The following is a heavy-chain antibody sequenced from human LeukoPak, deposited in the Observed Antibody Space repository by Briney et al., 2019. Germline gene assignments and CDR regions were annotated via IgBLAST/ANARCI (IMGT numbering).Heavy chain of an antibody. CDR2: IRSTGNTI. D-gene: IGHD1-1*01. CDR1: GFTFTTYS. Sequence: GGSLRLSCVASGFTFTTYSMNWVRQAPGKGLEWVSYIRSTGNTIYYADSVKGRFTISRDNAKNSLYLQMNSLRAEDTAVYYCANTKQFEYWGQGTLVTVSS. V-gene: IGHV3-48*01. CDR3: ANTKQFEY. J-gene: IGHJ4*02.